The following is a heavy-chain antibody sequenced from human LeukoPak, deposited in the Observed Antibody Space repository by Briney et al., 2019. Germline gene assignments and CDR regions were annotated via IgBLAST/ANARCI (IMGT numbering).Heavy chain of an antibody. CDR1: GFTFSSYS. CDR2: ITTTFYT. J-gene: IGHJ4*02. Sequence: GGSLRLSCAASGFTFSSYSFNWVRQVPGKGLEWVSSITTTFYTYYTDSVKGRFTISRDNAKNSLYLQMISLRAEDTAVYYCARVRANWCEDYWGQGTLVTVSS. CDR3: ARVRANWCEDY. V-gene: IGHV3-21*01. D-gene: IGHD4/OR15-4a*01.